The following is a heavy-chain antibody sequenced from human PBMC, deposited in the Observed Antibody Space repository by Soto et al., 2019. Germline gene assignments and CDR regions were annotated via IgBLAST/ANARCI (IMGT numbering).Heavy chain of an antibody. D-gene: IGHD5-12*01. Sequence: PGGSLRLSCAASVFPFSSYWMHWVRQAPGKGLVWVSRINSDGSSTSYADSVKGRFTISRDNAKNTLYLQMNSLRAEDTAVYYCAREADILGFYYYYGMDVWGQGTTVTVSS. V-gene: IGHV3-74*01. CDR2: INSDGSST. CDR1: VFPFSSYW. CDR3: AREADILGFYYYYGMDV. J-gene: IGHJ6*02.